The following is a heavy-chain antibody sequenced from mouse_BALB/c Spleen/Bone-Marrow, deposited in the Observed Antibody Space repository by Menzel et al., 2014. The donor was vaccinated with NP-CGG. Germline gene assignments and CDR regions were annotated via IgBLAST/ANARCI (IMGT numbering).Heavy chain of an antibody. Sequence: DVQLQESGGGLVQPGGSLKLSCVASGFTFSSYGMSWVRQTPDKRLELVATISNNGGSTYYPDSVKGQFTISRDNAKNTLYLQMSSLKSEDTAMYYCARVYGWYFDVWGAGTTVTVSS. CDR2: ISNNGGST. J-gene: IGHJ1*01. CDR3: ARVYGWYFDV. CDR1: GFTFSSYG. D-gene: IGHD1-1*01. V-gene: IGHV5-6-3*01.